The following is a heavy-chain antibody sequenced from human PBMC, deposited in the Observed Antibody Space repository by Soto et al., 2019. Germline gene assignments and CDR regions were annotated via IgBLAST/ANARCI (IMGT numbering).Heavy chain of an antibody. D-gene: IGHD2-8*01. CDR1: GYTFTSYY. J-gene: IGHJ4*02. V-gene: IGHV1-46*01. CDR3: ARPPYPGCINAVCYPLDY. CDR2: INPSGGST. Sequence: QVQLVQSGAEVKKPGASVKISCKASGYTFTSYYMHWVRQAPGQGLEWRGIINPSGGSTNYAQKLQGRFAMTRDTSTSKVYMELNSLRSEDTAVSYCARPPYPGCINAVCYPLDYWGQGTLVTVSS.